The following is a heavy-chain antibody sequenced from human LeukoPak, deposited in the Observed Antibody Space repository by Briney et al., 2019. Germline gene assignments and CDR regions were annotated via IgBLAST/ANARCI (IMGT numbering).Heavy chain of an antibody. J-gene: IGHJ3*02. Sequence: SETLSLTCAVSGGSISSSNWWSWVRQPPGKGLEWIGEIYHSGSTNYNPSLKSRVTISVDKSKNQFSLKLSSVTAADTAVYYCARIKAAAGYHDAFDIWGQGTMVTVSS. CDR2: IYHSGST. CDR1: GGSISSSNW. V-gene: IGHV4-4*02. CDR3: ARIKAAAGYHDAFDI. D-gene: IGHD6-13*01.